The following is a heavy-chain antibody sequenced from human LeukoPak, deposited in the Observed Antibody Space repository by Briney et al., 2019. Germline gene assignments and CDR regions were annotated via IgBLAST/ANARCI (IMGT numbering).Heavy chain of an antibody. CDR3: ARGFGFYCSSTSCYYY. J-gene: IGHJ4*02. Sequence: ASVKVSCKASGYTFTSYDINWVRQATGRGLEWMGWMNPNSGNTGYAQKFQGRVTITRNTSISTAYMELSSLRSEDTAVYYCARGFGFYCSSTSCYYYWGQGTLVTVSS. CDR1: GYTFTSYD. CDR2: MNPNSGNT. D-gene: IGHD2-2*01. V-gene: IGHV1-8*03.